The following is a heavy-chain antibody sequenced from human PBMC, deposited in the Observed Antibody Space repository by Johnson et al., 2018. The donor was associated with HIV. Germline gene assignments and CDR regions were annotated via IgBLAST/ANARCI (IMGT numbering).Heavy chain of an antibody. CDR3: ARDLAALNAFDM. Sequence: VQLVESGGGVVQPGGSLRLSCAASGFTFSNFGMHWVRQAPGKGLDWVAFISYDGSNKYFTDSVRGRFTISRDNSKNTLFLQMNSLRAEDTAVYYCARDLAALNAFDMWGQGTVISVSS. CDR2: ISYDGSNK. CDR1: GFTFSNFG. J-gene: IGHJ3*02. V-gene: IGHV3-30*19. D-gene: IGHD2-15*01.